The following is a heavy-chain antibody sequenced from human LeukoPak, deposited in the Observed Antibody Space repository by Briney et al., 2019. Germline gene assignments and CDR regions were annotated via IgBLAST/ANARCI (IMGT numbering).Heavy chain of an antibody. D-gene: IGHD2-2*01. CDR1: GFTFSSYS. CDR3: ARGSTSWDS. Sequence: GGSLRLSCAASGFTFSSYSMNWVRQAPGKGLEWVSYISSSSSTIYYADSVKGRFTISRDNAKNSLYLQMNSLRAEDTAVYYCARGSTSWDSWGQGTLVIVSS. V-gene: IGHV3-48*01. CDR2: ISSSSSTI. J-gene: IGHJ4*02.